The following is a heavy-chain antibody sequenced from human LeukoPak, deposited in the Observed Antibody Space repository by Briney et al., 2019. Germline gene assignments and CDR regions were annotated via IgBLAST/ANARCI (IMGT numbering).Heavy chain of an antibody. CDR2: IKQDGSEK. V-gene: IGHV3-7*01. D-gene: IGHD3-10*01. J-gene: IGHJ5*02. CDR3: AREPRSRYYYGSGASWFDP. Sequence: PGGSLRLSCAASGFTFSSYGMGWVRQAPGKGLEWVANIKQDGSEKYYVDSVKGRFTISRDNAKNSLYLQMNSLRAEDTAVYYCAREPRSRYYYGSGASWFDPWGQGTLVTVSS. CDR1: GFTFSSYG.